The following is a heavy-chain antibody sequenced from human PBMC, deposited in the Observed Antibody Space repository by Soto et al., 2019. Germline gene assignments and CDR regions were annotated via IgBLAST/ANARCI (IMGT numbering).Heavy chain of an antibody. D-gene: IGHD6-6*01. CDR1: GFTFSSYS. J-gene: IGHJ3*02. V-gene: IGHV3-48*04. CDR2: ISSSSSTI. CDR3: ARARRSSSSDDAFDI. Sequence: GGSLRLSCAASGFTFSSYSMNWVRQAPGKGLEWVSYISSSSSTIYYADSVKGRFTISRDNAKNSMYLQMNSLRAEATAVYYCARARRSSSSDDAFDIWGERTMFSVSS.